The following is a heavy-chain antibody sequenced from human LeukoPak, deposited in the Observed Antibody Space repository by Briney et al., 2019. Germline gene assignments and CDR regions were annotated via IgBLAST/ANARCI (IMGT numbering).Heavy chain of an antibody. CDR1: GYTFTGYY. D-gene: IGHD6-19*01. Sequence: ASVKVSCKASGYTFTGYYMRWVRQAPGQGLEWMGWINPNSGGTNYAQKFQGRVTMTRDTSISTAYMELSRLRSDDTAVYYCARVPAVAGLYTFDYWGQGTLVTVSS. V-gene: IGHV1-2*02. J-gene: IGHJ4*02. CDR3: ARVPAVAGLYTFDY. CDR2: INPNSGGT.